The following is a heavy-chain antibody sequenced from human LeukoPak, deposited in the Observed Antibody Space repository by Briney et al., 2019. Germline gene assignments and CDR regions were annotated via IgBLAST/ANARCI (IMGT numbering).Heavy chain of an antibody. J-gene: IGHJ4*02. D-gene: IGHD4/OR15-4a*01. V-gene: IGHV4-34*01. CDR2: INHVGSA. Sequence: SSETLSLTCAVYGGSFSGYYWSWIRRPPGKGLEWIGEINHVGSANYNPSLKSRVTISVDTSKNQFSLKLSSVTAADTAVYYCARGVLYWGQGTLVTVSS. CDR1: GGSFSGYY. CDR3: ARGVLY.